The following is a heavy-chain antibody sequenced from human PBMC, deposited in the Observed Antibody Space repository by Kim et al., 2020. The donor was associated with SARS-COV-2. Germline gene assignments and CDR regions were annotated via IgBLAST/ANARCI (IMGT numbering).Heavy chain of an antibody. CDR2: IWYDGSNK. J-gene: IGHJ6*02. D-gene: IGHD6-13*01. CDR3: AKDPHQRSSGIAAARGWWTYYYYGMDV. CDR1: GFTFSSYG. Sequence: GGSLRLSCAASGFTFSSYGMHWVRQAPGKGLEWVAVIWYDGSNKYYADSVKGRFTISRDNSKNTLYLQMNSLRAEDTAVYYCAKDPHQRSSGIAAARGWWTYYYYGMDVWGQGTTVTVSS. V-gene: IGHV3-33*06.